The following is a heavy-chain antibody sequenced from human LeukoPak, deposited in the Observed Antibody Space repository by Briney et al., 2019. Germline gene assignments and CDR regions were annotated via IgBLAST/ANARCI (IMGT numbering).Heavy chain of an antibody. D-gene: IGHD4-17*01. CDR1: GGSFSGYY. J-gene: IGHJ3*02. CDR2: INHSGST. Sequence: SETLSLTCAVYGGSFSGYYWSWIRQPPGKGLEWIGEINHSGSTNYNPSLKSRVTISVDTSKNQFPLKLSSVTAADTAVYYCASVDYGDYDAFDIWGQGTMVTVSS. V-gene: IGHV4-34*01. CDR3: ASVDYGDYDAFDI.